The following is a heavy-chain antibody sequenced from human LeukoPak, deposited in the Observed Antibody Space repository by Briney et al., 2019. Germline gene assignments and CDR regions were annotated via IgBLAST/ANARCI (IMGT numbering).Heavy chain of an antibody. Sequence: PGGSLRLSCAASGFTFSAYWMTWVRQAPGRGLEWVANIRDDGSEEYYGDSVRGRFTISRDNAKNSVDLQMNSLRAEDTAVYYCARDPPLGAFDIWGQGTMVTVSS. CDR1: GFTFSAYW. CDR2: IRDDGSEE. CDR3: ARDPPLGAFDI. V-gene: IGHV3-7*01. D-gene: IGHD1-26*01. J-gene: IGHJ3*02.